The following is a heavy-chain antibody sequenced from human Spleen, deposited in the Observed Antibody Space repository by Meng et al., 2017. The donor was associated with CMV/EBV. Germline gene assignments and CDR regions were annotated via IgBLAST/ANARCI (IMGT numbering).Heavy chain of an antibody. V-gene: IGHV1-69*05. CDR3: ARVAFGYIYGYLDY. CDR2: IIPIFGTA. D-gene: IGHD5-18*01. CDR1: GGTFSSYA. Sequence: SVKVSCKASGGTFSSYAISWVRQAPGQGLEWMGGIIPIFGTANYAQKFQGRVTIATDESTSTAYMELSSLRSEDTAVYYCARVAFGYIYGYLDYWGQGTLVTVSS. J-gene: IGHJ4*02.